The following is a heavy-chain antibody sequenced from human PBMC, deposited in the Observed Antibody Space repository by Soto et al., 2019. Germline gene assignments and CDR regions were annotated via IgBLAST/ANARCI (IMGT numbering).Heavy chain of an antibody. Sequence: LSLTCTVSGGSISSGDYYWSWIRQSPGKGLEWIGYIYYSGSTYYNPSLKSRVTISVDTSKNQFSLKLSSVTAADTAVYYCARVGGFGATTIDYWGQGTLVTVSS. D-gene: IGHD3-10*01. CDR3: ARVGGFGATTIDY. CDR1: GGSISSGDYY. J-gene: IGHJ4*02. V-gene: IGHV4-30-4*01. CDR2: IYYSGST.